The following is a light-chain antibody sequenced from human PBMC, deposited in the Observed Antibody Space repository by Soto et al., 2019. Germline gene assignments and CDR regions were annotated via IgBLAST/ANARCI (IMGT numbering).Light chain of an antibody. CDR1: QSLVYSDGKTY. J-gene: IGKJ5*01. CDR3: MQGTHWPPGT. V-gene: IGKV2-30*01. CDR2: EVS. Sequence: DVVMTQSPLSLPVTLGQPASISCRSSQSLVYSDGKTYLNWFQQRPGQSPRRIISEVSNRDSGVPARFSGSGSDTDYTLRISRVEAEDVGVYYGMQGTHWPPGTFGQGTRLEIK.